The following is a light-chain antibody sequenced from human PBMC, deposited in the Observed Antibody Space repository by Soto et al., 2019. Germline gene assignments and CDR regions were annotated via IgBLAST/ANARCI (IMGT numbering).Light chain of an antibody. CDR3: HQPNSYPPI. Sequence: EIQLTQSPSFLSASVGDRVTITCRASQGISSYLAWYQQKPGKAPKLLIYAASTLQSGVPSRFSGSGSGKEFTLTISSLQPKDSATYYFHQPNSYPPIFGGGTKV. J-gene: IGKJ4*01. CDR1: QGISSY. V-gene: IGKV1-9*01. CDR2: AAS.